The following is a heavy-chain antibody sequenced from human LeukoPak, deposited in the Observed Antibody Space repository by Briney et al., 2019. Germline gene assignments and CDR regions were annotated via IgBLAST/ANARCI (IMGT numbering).Heavy chain of an antibody. CDR2: ISYDGSSQ. V-gene: IGHV3-30-3*01. CDR1: GFTFSSYA. Sequence: GRSLRLSCAASGFTFSSYAMHWVRQAPGKGLEWVALISYDGSSQYYTESVEGRFTISRDNSKNTLYLQVNSLRVEDTAVYYCARANRPFHTSGWYKDYWGQGTLVTASS. D-gene: IGHD6-19*01. CDR3: ARANRPFHTSGWYKDY. J-gene: IGHJ4*02.